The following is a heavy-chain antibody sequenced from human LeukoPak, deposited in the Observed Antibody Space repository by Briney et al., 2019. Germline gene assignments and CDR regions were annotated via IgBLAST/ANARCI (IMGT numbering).Heavy chain of an antibody. CDR2: INPNSGGT. D-gene: IGHD3-10*01. CDR3: ARPYYYGSGSYEFDY. Sequence: ASVKGSCKASGYTFTGYYMHWVRQAPGQGLEWMGWINPNSGGTNYAQKFQGRVTMTRDTSISTAYMELSRLRSDDTAVYYCARPYYYGSGSYEFDYWGQGTLVTVSS. V-gene: IGHV1-2*02. CDR1: GYTFTGYY. J-gene: IGHJ4*02.